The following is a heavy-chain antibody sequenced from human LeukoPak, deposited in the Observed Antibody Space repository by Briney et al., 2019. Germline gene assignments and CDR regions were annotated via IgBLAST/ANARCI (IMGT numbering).Heavy chain of an antibody. CDR2: IYTDGST. Sequence: SETLSLTCTVSGASMSSYYWSCIRQSAGKGLEWIGRIYTDGSTSYSPSLKSRVTMSVDTSKKQFSLKLNSVTAADTAVYYCTTYRQQLAFDTWGQGTLVTVFS. CDR1: GASMSSYY. D-gene: IGHD6-13*01. J-gene: IGHJ4*02. CDR3: TTYRQQLAFDT. V-gene: IGHV4-4*07.